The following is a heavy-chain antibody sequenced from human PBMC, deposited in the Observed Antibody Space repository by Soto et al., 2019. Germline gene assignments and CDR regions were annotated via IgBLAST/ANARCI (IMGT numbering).Heavy chain of an antibody. CDR3: ARDRRSSSYKGAYYYYYHGMDV. V-gene: IGHV1-18*01. CDR2: ISAYNGNT. CDR1: GYTFPSYG. D-gene: IGHD6-6*01. Sequence: ASVKVSCKASGYTFPSYGISWVRQAPGQGLEWMGWISAYNGNTNYAQKLQGRVTMTTDTSTSTAYMELRSLRSDDTAVYYCARDRRSSSYKGAYYYYYHGMDVWGQGTTVTVSS. J-gene: IGHJ6*02.